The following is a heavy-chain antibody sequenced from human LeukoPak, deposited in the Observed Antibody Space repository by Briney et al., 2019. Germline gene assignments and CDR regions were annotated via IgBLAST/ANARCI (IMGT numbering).Heavy chain of an antibody. CDR1: GFTFSSYA. Sequence: GGSLRLSCAASGFTFSSYAMSWVRQAPGKGLEWVSGISGSGGSPYYADSVRGRFTISRDNSKNTLYLQMNSLRAEDTAVYYCAKDSGSYSVFDYWGQGTLVTVSS. CDR3: AKDSGSYSVFDY. D-gene: IGHD1-26*01. CDR2: ISGSGGSP. J-gene: IGHJ4*02. V-gene: IGHV3-23*01.